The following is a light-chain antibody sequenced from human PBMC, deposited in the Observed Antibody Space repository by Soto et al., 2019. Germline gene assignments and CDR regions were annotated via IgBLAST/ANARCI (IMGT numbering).Light chain of an antibody. CDR3: AASGDNLHGRDV. CDR2: SNN. Sequence: QSVLTQPPSASGTPGQRVIISCSGSSSHIGSNTVNWYQQLPGTAPKLLIYSNNQRPSGVPDRFSGSKSGTSASLAISGLQSAEEAAYYYAASGDNLHGRDVFGTGTKLTVL. V-gene: IGLV1-44*01. J-gene: IGLJ2*01. CDR1: SSHIGSNT.